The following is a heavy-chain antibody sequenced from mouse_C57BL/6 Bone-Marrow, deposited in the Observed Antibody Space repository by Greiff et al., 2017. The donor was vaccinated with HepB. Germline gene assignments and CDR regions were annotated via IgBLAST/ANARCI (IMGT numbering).Heavy chain of an antibody. Sequence: EVKVVESGGGLVKPGGSLKLSCAASGFTFSSYTMSWVRQTPEKRLEWVATISGGGGNTYYPDSVKGRFTISRDNAKNTLYLQMSSLRSEDTALYYCARQDSSGYEGFDYWGQGTTLTVSS. CDR1: GFTFSSYT. V-gene: IGHV5-9*01. CDR3: ARQDSSGYEGFDY. J-gene: IGHJ2*01. D-gene: IGHD3-2*02. CDR2: ISGGGGNT.